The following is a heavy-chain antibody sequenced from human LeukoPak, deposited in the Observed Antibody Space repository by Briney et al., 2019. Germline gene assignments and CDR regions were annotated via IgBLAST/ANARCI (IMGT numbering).Heavy chain of an antibody. CDR3: AKGGKYYYDSSGLSDY. V-gene: IGHV3-30*18. Sequence: GGSLRLSCAASGFTFSSYGMHWVRQAPGKGLEWVAVISYDGSNKYYADSVKGRFTISRDNSKNTLYLQMNSLRAEDTAVYYCAKGGKYYYDSSGLSDYWGRGTLVTVSS. J-gene: IGHJ4*02. D-gene: IGHD3-22*01. CDR1: GFTFSSYG. CDR2: ISYDGSNK.